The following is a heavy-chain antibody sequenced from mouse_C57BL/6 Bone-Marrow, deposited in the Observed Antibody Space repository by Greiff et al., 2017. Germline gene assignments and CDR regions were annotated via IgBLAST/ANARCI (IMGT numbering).Heavy chain of an antibody. D-gene: IGHD1-1*01. Sequence: VKLQESGAELVRPGASVTLSCKASGYTFTDYEMHWVKQTPVHGLEWIGAIDPETGGTDYNQKFKGKAILTADTSSIPAYMQLRSLTSESSAVYYSTRGVSPVVAGDYWGQGTTLTVSS. V-gene: IGHV1-15*01. CDR2: IDPETGGT. CDR3: TRGVSPVVAGDY. J-gene: IGHJ2*01. CDR1: GYTFTDYE.